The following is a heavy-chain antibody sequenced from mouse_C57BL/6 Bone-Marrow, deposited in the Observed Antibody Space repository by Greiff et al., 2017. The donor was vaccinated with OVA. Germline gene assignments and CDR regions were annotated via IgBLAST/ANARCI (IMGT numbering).Heavy chain of an antibody. CDR3: ARCYSGSYAMDY. CDR2: LNPGSGGT. Sequence: QVQLQQSGAELVRPGTSVKVSCKASGYAFTNYLIEWVKQRPGQGLEWIGVLNPGSGGTKYNEKFKGKATLTADKSSSTAYMLLSSLTSEDAAVYFCARCYSGSYAMDYWGQGTSVTVSS. V-gene: IGHV1-54*01. CDR1: GYAFTNYL. J-gene: IGHJ4*01. D-gene: IGHD1-2*01.